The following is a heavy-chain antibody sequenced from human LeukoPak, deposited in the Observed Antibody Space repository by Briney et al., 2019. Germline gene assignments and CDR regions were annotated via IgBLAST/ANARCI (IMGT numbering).Heavy chain of an antibody. J-gene: IGHJ5*02. Sequence: SVKVSCKASGATFSSYAISWVRQAPGQGLEWMGGIIPIFGTANYAQKFQGRVTITADESTSTAYMELSSLRSEDTAVYYCARGVVELRLRMNWFDPWGQGTLVTVSS. CDR2: IIPIFGTA. V-gene: IGHV1-69*13. CDR3: ARGVVELRLRMNWFDP. CDR1: GATFSSYA. D-gene: IGHD1-7*01.